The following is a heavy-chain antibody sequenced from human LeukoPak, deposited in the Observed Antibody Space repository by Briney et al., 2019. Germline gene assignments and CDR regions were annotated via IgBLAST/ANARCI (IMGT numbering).Heavy chain of an antibody. V-gene: IGHV3-21*01. CDR2: IYTGDHI. D-gene: IGHD3-16*01. J-gene: IGHJ4*02. Sequence: GGSLRLSCVASGFIFSRFSMNWVRQTPGRGLEWVSSIYTGDHIYYADSLQGRFTISRDSTKNSLFLQMDSLRVDDTAIYYCARGAGVGSYVPFDLWGLGTLVAVSS. CDR3: ARGAGVGSYVPFDL. CDR1: GFIFSRFS.